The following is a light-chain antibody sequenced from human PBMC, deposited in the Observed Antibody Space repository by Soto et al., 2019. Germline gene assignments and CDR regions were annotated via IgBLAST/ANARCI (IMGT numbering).Light chain of an antibody. CDR2: DDN. J-gene: IGLJ1*01. V-gene: IGLV3-21*02. CDR3: QVWNITTDHYV. Sequence: SSQLTQPPSVSVAPGQTARITCGGNNIGSTSVHWYQQRPGQAPVLVVYDDNDRPSGIPERFSGSNSENTATLTITRVEAGDEADYYCQVWNITTDHYVFGTGTKVTVL. CDR1: NIGSTS.